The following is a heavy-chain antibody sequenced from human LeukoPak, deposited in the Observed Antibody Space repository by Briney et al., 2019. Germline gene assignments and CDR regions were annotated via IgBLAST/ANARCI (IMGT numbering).Heavy chain of an antibody. CDR1: GGSISSYY. CDR2: IYYSGST. CDR3: ARHLSNPRRGPPLT. D-gene: IGHD3-10*01. V-gene: IGHV4-59*08. Sequence: SETLSLTCTVSGGSISSYYWSWIRQPPGKGLEWIGYIYYSGSTNYNPSLKSRVTISVDTSKNQFSLKLSSVTAADTAVYYCARHLSNPRRGPPLTWGQGTLVTVSS. J-gene: IGHJ5*02.